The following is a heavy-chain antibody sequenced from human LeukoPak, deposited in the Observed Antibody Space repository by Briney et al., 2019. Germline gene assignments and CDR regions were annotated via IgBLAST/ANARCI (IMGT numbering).Heavy chain of an antibody. Sequence: SETLSLTCTVSGGSISSSSYYWGWIRQPPGKGLEWIGSIYYSGSTYYNPSLKSRVTISVDTSKNQFSLKLSSVTAADTAVYYCARRGFQQQLVLSWFDPWGQGTLVTVSS. D-gene: IGHD6-13*01. CDR1: GGSISSSSYY. J-gene: IGHJ5*02. CDR3: ARRGFQQQLVLSWFDP. CDR2: IYYSGST. V-gene: IGHV4-39*01.